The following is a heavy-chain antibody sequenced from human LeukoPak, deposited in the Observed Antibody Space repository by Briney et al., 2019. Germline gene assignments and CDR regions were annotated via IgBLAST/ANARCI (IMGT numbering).Heavy chain of an antibody. D-gene: IGHD6-13*01. CDR1: GFTFSNAW. CDR3: TTGGSKQLVLAEFDY. CDR2: IKSKTDGGTA. J-gene: IGHJ4*02. Sequence: GGSLRLSCAASGFTFSNAWMSWVRQAPGKGLDWVGRIKSKTDGGTADYAAPVKGRFAISRDDSKNTLYLQMNSLKTEDTAVYYCTTGGSKQLVLAEFDYWGQGTLVTVS. V-gene: IGHV3-15*01.